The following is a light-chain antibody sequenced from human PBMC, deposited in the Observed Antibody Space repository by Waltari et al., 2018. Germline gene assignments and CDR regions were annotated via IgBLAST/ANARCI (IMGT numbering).Light chain of an antibody. J-gene: IGLJ2*01. CDR2: NNN. CDR1: FSNIGNNA. CDR3: AAWDDSLDAYVV. V-gene: IGLV1-44*01. Sequence: QSVLTQPPSASGTPGQKVTISCSGTFSNIGNNAVNWYQQVTGMAPKLLIHNNNIQVPGVRDRFSGAKCGTSSSLAVSGLQSGDEAVYYCAAWDDSLDAYVVVGGGSKVTVL.